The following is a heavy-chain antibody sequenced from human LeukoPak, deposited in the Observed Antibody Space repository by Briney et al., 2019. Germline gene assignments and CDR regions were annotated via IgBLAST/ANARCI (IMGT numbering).Heavy chain of an antibody. CDR1: GGTINNYA. CDR2: IIPLFGTA. Sequence: ATVKVSCKASGGTINNYAISWVRQAPGQGLEWMGGIIPLFGTADYAQKFQGRVTITADESTSTAYMELSSLRLEDTAVYYCARDPYDSSGYVPQLWGQGTLVTVSS. J-gene: IGHJ4*02. V-gene: IGHV1-69*01. CDR3: ARDPYDSSGYVPQL. D-gene: IGHD3-22*01.